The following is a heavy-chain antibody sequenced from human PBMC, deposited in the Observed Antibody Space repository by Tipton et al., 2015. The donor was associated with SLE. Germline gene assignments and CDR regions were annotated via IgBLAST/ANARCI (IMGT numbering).Heavy chain of an antibody. V-gene: IGHV4-59*01. CDR1: GGSISSYY. J-gene: IGHJ3*02. CDR2: FYYSGST. CDR3: ARGVSAFDI. Sequence: TLSLTCTVSGGSISSYYWSWIRQPPGKGLEWIGYFYYSGSTNYNPSLKSRVTISVDTSKNQFSLKLSSVTAAGTAVYYCARGVSAFDIWGQGTMVTVSS.